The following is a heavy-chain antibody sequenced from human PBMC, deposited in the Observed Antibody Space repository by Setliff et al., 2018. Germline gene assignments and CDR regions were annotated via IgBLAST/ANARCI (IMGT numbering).Heavy chain of an antibody. CDR3: ARHKSNGSGSYPSLYMDV. J-gene: IGHJ6*03. D-gene: IGHD3-10*01. Sequence: SETLSLTCRVSGGSISSGNYYWDLIRQPPGKGLGWVATIYYSGSTYSNPSLKSRLIISVDAPDNQFSVKLSSVTAADTAVYYCARHKSNGSGSYPSLYMDVWGKGIMVTVSS. CDR2: IYYSGST. V-gene: IGHV4-39*01. CDR1: GGSISSGNYY.